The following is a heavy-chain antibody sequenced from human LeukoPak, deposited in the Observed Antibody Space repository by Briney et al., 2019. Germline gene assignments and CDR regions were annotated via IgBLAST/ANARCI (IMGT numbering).Heavy chain of an antibody. CDR1: GFTFSDYY. Sequence: GSLRLSCAASGFTFSDYYMSWIRQAPGKGLEWVSYISSSGSTIYYADSVKGRFTISRDNAKDSLYLQMNSLRAEDAAVYYCAKGYIIAGRQWYLDLWGRGTLVGVSS. CDR2: ISSSGSTI. V-gene: IGHV3-11*04. J-gene: IGHJ2*01. CDR3: AKGYIIAGRQWYLDL. D-gene: IGHD6-13*01.